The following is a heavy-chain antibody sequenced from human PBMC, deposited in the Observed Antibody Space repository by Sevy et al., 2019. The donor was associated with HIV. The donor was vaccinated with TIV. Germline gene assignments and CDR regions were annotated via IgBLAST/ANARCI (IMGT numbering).Heavy chain of an antibody. V-gene: IGHV4-30-4*01. D-gene: IGHD1-26*01. CDR1: GGSISSGDYY. J-gene: IGHJ5*02. CDR2: IYYSGST. CDR3: ARVGNSGSYYFSFLGHWFDP. Sequence: SETLSLTCTVSGGSISSGDYYWSWIRQPPGKGLEWIGYIYYSGSTYYNPSLKSRVTISVDTSKNQFSLKLSSVTAADTAVYYCARVGNSGSYYFSFLGHWFDPWGQGTLVTVSS.